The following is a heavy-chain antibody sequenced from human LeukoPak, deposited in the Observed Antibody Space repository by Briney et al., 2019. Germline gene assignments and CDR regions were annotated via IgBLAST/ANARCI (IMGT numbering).Heavy chain of an antibody. D-gene: IGHD2-15*01. CDR1: GFTFNDYA. J-gene: IGHJ4*02. CDR2: ISRTSAYI. Sequence: GGSLRLSCAASGFTFNDYAMKWVRQAPGKGLEWVAAISRTSAYIYYSDSLKGRFTISRDNAKNSVYLQIDSLRAEDTAIYYCARDERRHCSDSNCYPGDYWGQGTLVTVSS. CDR3: ARDERRHCSDSNCYPGDY. V-gene: IGHV3-21*01.